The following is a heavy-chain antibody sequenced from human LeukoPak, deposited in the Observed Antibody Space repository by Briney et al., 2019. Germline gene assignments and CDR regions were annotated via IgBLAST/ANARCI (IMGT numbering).Heavy chain of an antibody. CDR2: IIPIFGTA. J-gene: IGHJ5*02. D-gene: IGHD5-18*01. CDR3: ARGGFEGSYGYRWFDP. V-gene: IGHV1-69*05. Sequence: SVKVSCKASGGTFSSYAISWVRQAPGQGLEWMRGIIPIFGTANYAQKFQGRVTITTDESTSTAYMELSSLRSEDTAVYYCARGGFEGSYGYRWFDPWGQGTLVTVSS. CDR1: GGTFSSYA.